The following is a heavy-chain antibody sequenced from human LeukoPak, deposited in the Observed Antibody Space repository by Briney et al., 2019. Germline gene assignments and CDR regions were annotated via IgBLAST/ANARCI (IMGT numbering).Heavy chain of an antibody. CDR3: AKGDYYDVLTGRQNWFGP. Sequence: PGGSLRLSCAASGFTFSSYWMHWVRQAPGKGLVWISGINTDGSTTSYADSVKGRFTISRDNSKKTLYLQMNSLRAEDTAVYYCAKGDYYDVLTGRQNWFGPWGQGTLVTVSS. CDR2: INTDGSTT. J-gene: IGHJ5*02. V-gene: IGHV3-74*01. CDR1: GFTFSSYW. D-gene: IGHD3-9*01.